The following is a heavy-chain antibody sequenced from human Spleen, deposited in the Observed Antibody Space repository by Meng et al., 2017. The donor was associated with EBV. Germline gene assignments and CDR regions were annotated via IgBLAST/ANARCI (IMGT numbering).Heavy chain of an antibody. CDR2: ISYDGSNK. J-gene: IGHJ4*02. D-gene: IGHD3-22*01. CDR3: ARGLYYYDSSGYYIDY. CDR1: GFTFSTYA. V-gene: IGHV3-30-3*01. Sequence: GQLVESGGGVVQPGRSLRLSCAASGFTFSTYAMHWVRQAPGKGLEWVAVISYDGSNKYYAESVKGRFTISRDNSKNTLFLQMNSLRVEDTVVYYCARGLYYYDSSGYYIDYWGQGTLVTVSS.